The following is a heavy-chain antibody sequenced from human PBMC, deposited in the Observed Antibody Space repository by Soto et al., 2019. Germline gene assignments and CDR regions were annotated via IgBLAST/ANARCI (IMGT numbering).Heavy chain of an antibody. Sequence: QVQLQQSGPRLVKPSETLSLTCTVSSGPDRSHNWGWIRQPPGRGLEWIGYVYYTGDTAYNPSLRGPVPVXAXPXXNDISLTLNSVTAADTAVYYCVRQGIDYLHGLVDVWGQGTTVSVSS. V-gene: IGHV4-59*08. CDR3: VRQGIDYLHGLVDV. J-gene: IGHJ6*02. CDR2: VYYTGDT. CDR1: SGPDRSHN. D-gene: IGHD4-17*01.